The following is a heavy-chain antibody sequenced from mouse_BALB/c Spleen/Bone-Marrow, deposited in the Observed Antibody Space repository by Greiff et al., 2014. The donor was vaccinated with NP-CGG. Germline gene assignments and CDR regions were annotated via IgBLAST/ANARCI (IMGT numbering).Heavy chain of an antibody. J-gene: IGHJ4*01. CDR3: ARYGNYCYAMDY. CDR1: GFKIKDTY. V-gene: IGHV14-3*02. D-gene: IGHD2-1*01. Sequence: VQLKESGAELVKPGASVKLSCTASGFKIKDTYMHWVKQRPEQGLEWIGRIDPANGNTKYDPKFQGKASITADTSSNTAYLQLSSLTSEDTAVYYCARYGNYCYAMDYWGQGTSVTVSS. CDR2: IDPANGNT.